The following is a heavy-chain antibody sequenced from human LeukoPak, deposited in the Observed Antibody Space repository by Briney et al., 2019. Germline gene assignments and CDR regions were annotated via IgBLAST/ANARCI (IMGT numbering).Heavy chain of an antibody. CDR1: GGTFSSYA. V-gene: IGHV1-69*04. D-gene: IGHD3-9*01. CDR2: IIPIFAIA. Sequence: ASVKVSCKTSGGTFSSYAISWVRQAPGQGLEWMGRIIPIFAIANYAQKFQGRITITADKSTGTAYMELTSLRSEDTAVYYCARAPPYYDILTGYSRDNWFDPWGQGTLVTVSS. J-gene: IGHJ5*02. CDR3: ARAPPYYDILTGYSRDNWFDP.